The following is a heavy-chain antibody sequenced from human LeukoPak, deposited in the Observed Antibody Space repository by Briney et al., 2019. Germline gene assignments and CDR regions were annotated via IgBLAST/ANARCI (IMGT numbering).Heavy chain of an antibody. CDR1: GGSISSYY. J-gene: IGHJ4*02. D-gene: IGHD2-8*01. V-gene: IGHV4-59*08. CDR3: ARNTKTSTNVDY. CDR2: IYYSGST. Sequence: SETLSLTCTVSGGSISSYYWSWIRQPPGKGLEWIGYIYYSGSTNYNPSLKSRVTISVATSKSQFSLKLSSVTAADTAVYYCARNTKTSTNVDYWGQGTLVTVSS.